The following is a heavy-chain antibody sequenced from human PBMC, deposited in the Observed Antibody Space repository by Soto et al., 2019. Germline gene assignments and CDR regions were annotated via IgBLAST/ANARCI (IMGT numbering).Heavy chain of an antibody. CDR1: GFTFSSYG. CDR2: IWYDGSNN. J-gene: IGHJ6*02. CDR3: ARDITIFGVANYGMDV. Sequence: VQLVESGGGVVQPGRSLRLSCAASGFTFSSYGMHWVRQAPGKGLEWVAVIWYDGSNNYYADSVKGRFTISRDNSKNTLYLQMNSLRAEDTAVYYCARDITIFGVANYGMDVWGQGTTVTVSS. D-gene: IGHD3-3*01. V-gene: IGHV3-33*01.